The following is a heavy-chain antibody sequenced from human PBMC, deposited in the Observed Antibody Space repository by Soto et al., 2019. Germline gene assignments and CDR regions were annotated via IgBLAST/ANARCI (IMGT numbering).Heavy chain of an antibody. Sequence: QVQLQQWGAVLLEPSETLSLTCAVYGGSFSGYYWSCIRQPPVKGLEWIGEINYRGSTNYNPSLKSRVTISVDPSKNQFSLKLSSVTAADTAVYYCARVDDYWGQGILVTVAS. J-gene: IGHJ4*02. CDR3: ARVDDY. CDR2: INYRGST. V-gene: IGHV4-34*01. CDR1: GGSFSGYY.